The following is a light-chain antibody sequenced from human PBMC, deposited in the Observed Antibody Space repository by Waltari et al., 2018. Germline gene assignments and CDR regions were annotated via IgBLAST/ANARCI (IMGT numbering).Light chain of an antibody. CDR2: DVD. Sequence: QSALTQPASVSGSLGQSITISCTGTIDDVGGYNYVSWSQRHPGKGPKLIIYDVDSRPSGVSDRFSGSKSGHTASLTISRLQVDDEADYFCGSYTTKYTVVFGGGTRLTVL. J-gene: IGLJ2*01. V-gene: IGLV2-14*03. CDR3: GSYTTKYTVV. CDR1: IDDVGGYNY.